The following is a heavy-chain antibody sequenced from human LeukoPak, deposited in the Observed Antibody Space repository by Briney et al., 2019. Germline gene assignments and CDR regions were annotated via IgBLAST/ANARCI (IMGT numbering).Heavy chain of an antibody. Sequence: GGSLRLSCAASGFTFRSYPMHWVRQGPGKGLEGVAKVKSDGSTTTYADSVGGRFIISRDNAKNTLYRQMDSLRAGDTAMFFWSRDGFLGPVTAYLDSWGQGTPVTVSS. CDR3: SRDGFLGPVTAYLDS. D-gene: IGHD2-2*03. CDR1: GFTFRSYP. V-gene: IGHV3-74*01. CDR2: VKSDGSTT. J-gene: IGHJ4*02.